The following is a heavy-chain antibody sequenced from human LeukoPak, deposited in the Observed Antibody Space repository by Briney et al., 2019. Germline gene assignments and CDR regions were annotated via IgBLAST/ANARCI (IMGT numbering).Heavy chain of an antibody. J-gene: IGHJ4*02. Sequence: PSETLSLTCTVSGGSISSYYWSWIRQPPGKELEWIGYIYYSGSTNYNPSLKSRVTLSVDTSKNQFSLKLSSVTAADTAVYYCARGGRSSSWSEGLFDYWGQGTLVTVSS. D-gene: IGHD6-13*01. CDR2: IYYSGST. V-gene: IGHV4-59*01. CDR3: ARGGRSSSWSEGLFDY. CDR1: GGSISSYY.